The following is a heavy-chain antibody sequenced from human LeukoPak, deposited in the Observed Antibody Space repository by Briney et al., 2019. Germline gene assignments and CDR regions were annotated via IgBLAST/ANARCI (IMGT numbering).Heavy chain of an antibody. J-gene: IGHJ4*02. D-gene: IGHD6-13*01. Sequence: ASVKVSCKASGYTFTSYDINWVRQTTGQGLEWMGWMNPNSGNTDYAQKLQGRVTMTRDTSTSTVYMELSSLRSEDTAVYYCARLYSRGGPYYFDYWGQGTLVTVSS. CDR1: GYTFTSYD. CDR2: MNPNSGNT. V-gene: IGHV1-8*02. CDR3: ARLYSRGGPYYFDY.